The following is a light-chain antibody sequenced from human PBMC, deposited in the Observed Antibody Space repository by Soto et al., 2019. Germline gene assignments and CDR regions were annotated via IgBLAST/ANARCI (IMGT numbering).Light chain of an antibody. CDR1: QDIYSY. Sequence: DIQLTQSPSFLSASVGDRVTITCRASQDIYSYLAWYQQKPGKAPKLVIYAASTLQSGVPSRFSGSGSGTEFTLTISSLQPEDFATYYCQHLNSYPLTFGQGTKVEVK. V-gene: IGKV1-9*01. CDR2: AAS. J-gene: IGKJ1*01. CDR3: QHLNSYPLT.